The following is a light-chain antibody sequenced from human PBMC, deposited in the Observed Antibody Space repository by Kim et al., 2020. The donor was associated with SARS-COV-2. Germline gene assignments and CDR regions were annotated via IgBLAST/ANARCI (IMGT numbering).Light chain of an antibody. CDR3: QQSSFFPLT. Sequence: DVQMTQSPSSVSASVGDRVTITCRASQSISNWLVWYQQKPGKAPKVLISDVSRLQSGVPSRFRGSGFGTEFTLTISSLQPDDFATYYCQQSSFFPLTFGGGTKVDIK. CDR1: QSISNW. V-gene: IGKV1-12*01. J-gene: IGKJ4*01. CDR2: DVS.